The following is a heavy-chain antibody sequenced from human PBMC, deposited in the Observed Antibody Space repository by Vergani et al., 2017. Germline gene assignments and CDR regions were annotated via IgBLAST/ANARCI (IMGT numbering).Heavy chain of an antibody. CDR3: ARDRQVALELRPYYGMDV. CDR2: ISSSSSYI. V-gene: IGHV3-21*01. CDR1: GFTFSSYS. J-gene: IGHJ6*02. Sequence: EVQLVESGGGLVKPGGSLRLSCAASGFTFSSYSMNWVRQAPGKGLEWVSSISSSSSYIYYADSVKGRFTISRDNAKNSLYLQMNILRAEDTAVYYCARDRQVALELRPYYGMDVWGQGTTVTVSS. D-gene: IGHD1-7*01.